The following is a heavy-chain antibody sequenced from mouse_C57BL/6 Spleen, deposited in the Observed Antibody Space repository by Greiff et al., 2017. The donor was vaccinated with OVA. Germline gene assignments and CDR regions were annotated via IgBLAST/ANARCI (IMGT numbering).Heavy chain of an antibody. Sequence: VKLVESGPELVKPGASVKISCKASGYAFSSSWMNWVKQRPGKGLEWIGRIYPGDGDTNYNGKFKGKATLTADKSSSTAYMQLSSLTSEDSAVYFCAKIYYGSSYEVYWGQGTTLTVSS. V-gene: IGHV1-82*01. CDR1: GYAFSSSW. CDR3: AKIYYGSSYEVY. D-gene: IGHD1-1*01. J-gene: IGHJ2*01. CDR2: IYPGDGDT.